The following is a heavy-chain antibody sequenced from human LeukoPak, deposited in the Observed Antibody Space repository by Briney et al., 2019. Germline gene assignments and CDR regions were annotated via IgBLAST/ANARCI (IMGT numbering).Heavy chain of an antibody. D-gene: IGHD1-26*01. V-gene: IGHV3-21*01. CDR1: GFTFSSYS. CDR3: ARDGVGATVAYYYYYMDV. Sequence: PGGSLRLSCAASGFTFSSYSMNWVSQAPGKGLEWVSSISSSSSYIYYADSVKGRFTISRDNAKNSLYLQMNSLRAEDTAVYYCARDGVGATVAYYYYYMDVWGKGTTVTVSS. CDR2: ISSSSSYI. J-gene: IGHJ6*03.